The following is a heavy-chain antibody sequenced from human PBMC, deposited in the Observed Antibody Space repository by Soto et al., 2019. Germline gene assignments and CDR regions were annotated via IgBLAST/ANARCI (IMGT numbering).Heavy chain of an antibody. Sequence: ASVKVSCKVCGYTLTELSMHWVRQAPGKGLEWMGGFDPEDGETIYAQKFQGRVTMTEDTSTDTAYMELSSLRSEDTAVYYCATLTTVTTFYYYYYYMDVWGKGTTVTVSS. CDR3: ATLTTVTTFYYYYYYMDV. D-gene: IGHD4-17*01. CDR1: GYTLTELS. V-gene: IGHV1-24*01. J-gene: IGHJ6*03. CDR2: FDPEDGET.